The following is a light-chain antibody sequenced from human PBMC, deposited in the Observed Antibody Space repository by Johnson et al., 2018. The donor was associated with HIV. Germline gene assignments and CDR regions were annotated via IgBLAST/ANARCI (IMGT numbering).Light chain of an antibody. V-gene: IGLV1-51*01. CDR3: GTWGGV. CDR2: DNN. J-gene: IGLJ1*01. Sequence: QPVLTQPPSVSAAPGQKVTISCSGSSSNIGNSYVSWYQQLPGTAPKLLIYDNNKRPSGIPDRFSGSKSGTSATLGITGLQTGDEADYYCGTWGGVFGTGTKVTVI. CDR1: SSNIGNSY.